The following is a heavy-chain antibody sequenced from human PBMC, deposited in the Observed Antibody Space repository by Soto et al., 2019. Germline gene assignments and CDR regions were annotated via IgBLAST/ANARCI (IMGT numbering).Heavy chain of an antibody. Sequence: SETLSLTCTVSGGSISSSSYYWGWIRQPPGKGLEWIGSIYYSGSTYYNPSLKSRVTISVDTPKNQFSLKRSSVTAADTAVYYCARLNGYGSGSYYNGIFDYWGQGTLVTVSA. D-gene: IGHD3-10*01. V-gene: IGHV4-39*01. J-gene: IGHJ4*02. CDR3: ARLNGYGSGSYYNGIFDY. CDR1: GGSISSSSYY. CDR2: IYYSGST.